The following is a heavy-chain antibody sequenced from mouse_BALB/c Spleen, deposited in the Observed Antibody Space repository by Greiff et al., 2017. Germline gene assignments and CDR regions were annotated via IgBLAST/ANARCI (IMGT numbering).Heavy chain of an antibody. Sequence: QVQLQQSGPGLVAPSQSLSITCTVSGFSLTSYGVHWVRQPPGKGLEWLGVIWAGGSTNYNSALMSRLSISKDNSKSQVFLKMNSLQTDDTAMYYCARGEGLNQAWFAYWGQGTLVTVAA. J-gene: IGHJ3*01. D-gene: IGHD2-4*01. CDR1: GFSLTSYG. CDR3: ARGEGLNQAWFAY. V-gene: IGHV2-9*02. CDR2: IWAGGST.